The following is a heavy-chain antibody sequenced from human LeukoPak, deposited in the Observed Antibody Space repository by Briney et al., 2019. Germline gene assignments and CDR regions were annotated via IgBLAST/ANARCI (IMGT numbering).Heavy chain of an antibody. J-gene: IGHJ2*01. CDR2: IYHSGST. D-gene: IGHD5-18*01. V-gene: IGHV4-30-2*01. Sequence: SQTLSLTCAVSGGSISSGGYSWSWIRQPPGKGLEWIGYIYHSGSTYYNPSLKSRVTISVDRSKNQFSLKLSSVTAADTAVYYCARVLDTAMVGWYFDLWGRGTLVTVSS. CDR3: ARVLDTAMVGWYFDL. CDR1: GGSISSGGYS.